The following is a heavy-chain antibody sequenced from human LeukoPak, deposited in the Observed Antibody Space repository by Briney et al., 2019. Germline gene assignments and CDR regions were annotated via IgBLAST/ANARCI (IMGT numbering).Heavy chain of an antibody. CDR3: ARGAYDSSGYSSYFDY. Sequence: PSETLSLTCTVSGGSISSYYWSWIRQPPGKGLEWIGYIYYSGSTNYNPSLKSRVTISVDTPKKQFSLKLSSVTAADKAVYYCARGAYDSSGYSSYFDYWGQGTLVTVSS. V-gene: IGHV4-59*12. CDR2: IYYSGST. J-gene: IGHJ4*02. CDR1: GGSISSYY. D-gene: IGHD3-22*01.